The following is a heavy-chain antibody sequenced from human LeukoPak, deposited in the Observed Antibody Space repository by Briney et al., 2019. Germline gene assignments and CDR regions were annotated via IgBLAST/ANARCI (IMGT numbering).Heavy chain of an antibody. J-gene: IGHJ4*02. Sequence: GESLKISCKTSGYSFTTSLIVWVRQMPGKGLEWMGIIYPGDSDTKYSPSFQGQVTISADKSISTAYLQWSSLKASDTAIYYCARPKYSSSLAFDYWGQGTPVTVSS. CDR1: GYSFTTSL. CDR3: ARPKYSSSLAFDY. V-gene: IGHV5-51*01. D-gene: IGHD6-6*01. CDR2: IYPGDSDT.